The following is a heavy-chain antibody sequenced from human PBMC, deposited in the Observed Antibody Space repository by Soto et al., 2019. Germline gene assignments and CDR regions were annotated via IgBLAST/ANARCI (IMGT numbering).Heavy chain of an antibody. Sequence: ASVKVSCKASGYTFTSYAMHWVRQAPGQRREWMGWINAGNGNTKYSQKFQGRVTITRDTSASTAYMELSSLRSEDTAVYYCARERDSSSWYQTLTAWFDPWGQGXLVTVSS. CDR2: INAGNGNT. D-gene: IGHD6-13*01. CDR1: GYTFTSYA. V-gene: IGHV1-3*01. CDR3: ARERDSSSWYQTLTAWFDP. J-gene: IGHJ5*02.